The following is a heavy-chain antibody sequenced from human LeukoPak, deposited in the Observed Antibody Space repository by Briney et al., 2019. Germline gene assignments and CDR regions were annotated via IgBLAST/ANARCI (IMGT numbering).Heavy chain of an antibody. CDR3: AREEGNSDFDY. V-gene: IGHV4-34*01. Sequence: PSETLSLTCAVYGGSFSGYYWSWIRQPPGKGLEWIGEINHSGSTNYNPSLKSRVTISVDTSKNQFSLKLSSVTAADTAVYYCAREEGNSDFDYWGQGTLVTASS. J-gene: IGHJ4*02. CDR2: INHSGST. D-gene: IGHD1-7*01. CDR1: GGSFSGYY.